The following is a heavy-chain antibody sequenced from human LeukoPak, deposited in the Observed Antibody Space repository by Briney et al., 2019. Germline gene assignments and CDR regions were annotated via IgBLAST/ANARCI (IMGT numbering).Heavy chain of an antibody. CDR1: GGSISGYY. D-gene: IGHD4-11*01. CDR2: IYYSGST. J-gene: IGHJ6*02. Sequence: SETLSLTCTVSGGSISGYYWSWIRQPPGKGLEWIGYIYYSGSTNYNPSLKSRVTISLDTSKSQFSLKLSSVTAVDTALYYCARAPGQYYYYGMDVWGQGTTVTVSS. CDR3: ARAPGQYYYYGMDV. V-gene: IGHV4-59*01.